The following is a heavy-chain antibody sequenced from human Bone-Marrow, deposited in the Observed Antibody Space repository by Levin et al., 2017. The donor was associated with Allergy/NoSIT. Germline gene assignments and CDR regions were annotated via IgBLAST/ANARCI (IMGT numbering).Heavy chain of an antibody. V-gene: IGHV4-59*01. CDR2: IYYSGST. J-gene: IGHJ3*02. CDR1: GGSISSYY. Sequence: SQTLSLTCTVSGGSISSYYWSWIRPPPGKGLEWIGYIYYSGSTNYNPSLKSRVTISVDTSKNQFSLKLSSVTAADTAVYYCARGGVGYYYDSSGYPYDAFDIWGQGTMVTVSS. D-gene: IGHD3-22*01. CDR3: ARGGVGYYYDSSGYPYDAFDI.